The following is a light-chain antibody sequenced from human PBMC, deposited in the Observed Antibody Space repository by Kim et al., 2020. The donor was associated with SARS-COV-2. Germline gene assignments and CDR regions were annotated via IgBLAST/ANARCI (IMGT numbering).Light chain of an antibody. CDR2: GAS. Sequence: SVSPGERATLSCRASQTGSSNLAWYQQKPGQAPRLLIYGASTRATGIPARFSGSGSGTEFTLTISSLQSEDFAVYFCQQYNIWPGTFGQGTKLEI. V-gene: IGKV3-15*01. J-gene: IGKJ2*01. CDR1: QTGSSN. CDR3: QQYNIWPGT.